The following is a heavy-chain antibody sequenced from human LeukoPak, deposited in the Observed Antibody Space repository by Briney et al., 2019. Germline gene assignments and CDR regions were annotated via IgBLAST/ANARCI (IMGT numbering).Heavy chain of an antibody. CDR1: GGSISSSSYY. V-gene: IGHV4-39*01. D-gene: IGHD1-26*01. Sequence: PSETLSLTCTVSGGSISSSSYYWGWIRQPPGKGLEWIGSIYYSGSTYYNPSLKSRVTISVDTSKNQFSLKLSSVTAADTAVYYCARRVGATSLPSYFDYWGQGTLVTVSS. J-gene: IGHJ4*02. CDR2: IYYSGST. CDR3: ARRVGATSLPSYFDY.